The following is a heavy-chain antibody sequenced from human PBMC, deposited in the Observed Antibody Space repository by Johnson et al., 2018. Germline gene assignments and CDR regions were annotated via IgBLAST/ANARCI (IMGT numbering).Heavy chain of an antibody. CDR1: GGTFSSYA. J-gene: IGHJ3*02. Sequence: QVQLVQSGAEVKKPGSSVKVSCKASGGTFSSYAISWVRQAPGQGLEWMGGIIPIFGQTNYAQKFQGRVTITADESTSTAYMELRSLRSEDTAVYYCARDVRITIDAFNIWGQGTMVTVSS. V-gene: IGHV1-69*12. CDR2: IIPIFGQT. CDR3: ARDVRITIDAFNI. D-gene: IGHD3-3*01.